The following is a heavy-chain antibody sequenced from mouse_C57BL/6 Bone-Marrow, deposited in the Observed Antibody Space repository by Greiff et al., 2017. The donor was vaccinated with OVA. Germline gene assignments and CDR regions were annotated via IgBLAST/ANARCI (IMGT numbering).Heavy chain of an antibody. Sequence: EVMLVESGGGLVQSGRSLRLSCATSGFTFSDFYMEWVRQAPGKGLEWIAASRNKANDYTTEYSASVKGRFIVSRDTSQSILYLQMNALRAEDTAIYYCARWLLRIDYWGQGTTLTVSS. CDR1: GFTFSDFY. V-gene: IGHV7-1*01. CDR2: SRNKANDYTT. J-gene: IGHJ2*01. CDR3: ARWLLRIDY. D-gene: IGHD2-3*01.